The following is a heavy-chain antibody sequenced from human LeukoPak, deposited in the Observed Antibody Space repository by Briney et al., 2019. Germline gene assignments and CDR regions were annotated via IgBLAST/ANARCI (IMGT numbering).Heavy chain of an antibody. J-gene: IGHJ3*02. CDR1: GFTFSGSA. CDR2: IRSKANSYAT. D-gene: IGHD1-1*01. V-gene: IGHV3-73*01. CDR3: TRLNELERLDAFDI. Sequence: GGSLRLSCAASGFTFSGSAMHWVRQASGKGLEWVGRIRSKANSYATAYAASVKGRFTISRDDSKNTAYLQMNSLKTEDTAVYYCTRLNELERLDAFDIWGQGTMVTVSS.